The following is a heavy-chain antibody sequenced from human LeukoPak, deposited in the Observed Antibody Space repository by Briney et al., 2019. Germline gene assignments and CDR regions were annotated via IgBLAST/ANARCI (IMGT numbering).Heavy chain of an antibody. CDR3: ARDFGARGWLDY. CDR2: ISSSSSYI. Sequence: GGSLRLSCAASGFTFSTYIMNWVRQTPGKGLEWVSSISSSSSYIYYADSVKGRFTISRDHAKNSLYLQMNSLRVEDTAVYYCARDFGARGWLDYWGQGTLVTVSS. CDR1: GFTFSTYI. D-gene: IGHD6-19*01. J-gene: IGHJ4*02. V-gene: IGHV3-21*01.